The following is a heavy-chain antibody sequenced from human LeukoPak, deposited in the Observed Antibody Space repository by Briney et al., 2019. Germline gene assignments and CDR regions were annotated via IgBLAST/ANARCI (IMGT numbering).Heavy chain of an antibody. D-gene: IGHD4/OR15-4a*01. CDR3: ARDTLGEGEDANYAVYYFEY. V-gene: IGHV3-48*01. Sequence: GGSLRLSCAASGFTFSNYNMNWVRQAPGKGLEWVAYITLSKTTIYYADSVKGRFTISRDNAKNSLSLQMNILRAEDTAVYYFARDTLGEGEDANYAVYYFEYWGQGILVSVS. CDR2: ITLSKTTI. CDR1: GFTFSNYN. J-gene: IGHJ4*02.